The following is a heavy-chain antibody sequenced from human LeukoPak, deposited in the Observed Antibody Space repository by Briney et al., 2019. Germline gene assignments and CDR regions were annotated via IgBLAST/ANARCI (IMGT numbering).Heavy chain of an antibody. CDR1: GGTFSSYA. Sequence: SVKVSCKASGGTFSSYAISWVRQAPGQGLDWMGRIIPIFGIANYARKFQGRVTITADKSTSTAYMELSSLRSEDTAVYYCARGEVVVPAAIGPFDYWGQGTLVTVSS. V-gene: IGHV1-69*04. CDR2: IIPIFGIA. J-gene: IGHJ4*02. D-gene: IGHD2-2*01. CDR3: ARGEVVVPAAIGPFDY.